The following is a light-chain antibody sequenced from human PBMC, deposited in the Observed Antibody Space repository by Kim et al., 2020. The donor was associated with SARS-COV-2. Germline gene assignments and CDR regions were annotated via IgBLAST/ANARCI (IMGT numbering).Light chain of an antibody. CDR1: SSDLGSYNL. Sequence: GQSIPISCSGTSSDLGSYNLVSWYQQHPGKAPKLIIYEVSRRPSGVPDRFFGSKSDNTASLTSSGLQAEDEADYYCCSYAGDYSTVFGGGTQLTVL. J-gene: IGLJ7*01. CDR3: CSYAGDYSTV. V-gene: IGLV2-23*02. CDR2: EVS.